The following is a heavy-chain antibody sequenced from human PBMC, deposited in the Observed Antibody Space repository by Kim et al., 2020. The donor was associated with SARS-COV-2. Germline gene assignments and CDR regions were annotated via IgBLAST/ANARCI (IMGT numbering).Heavy chain of an antibody. J-gene: IGHJ4*02. V-gene: IGHV3-66*01. D-gene: IGHD1-26*01. CDR3: ARAPSGSQHY. CDR1: GFTVSSDY. Sequence: GGSLRLSCAASGFTVSSDYMSWVRQAPGKGLEWVSVIYSSGRPYYADSVKGRFTISRDNSKNAVYLQLNSLRVEDTAVYYCARAPSGSQHYWGQGTLVTVSS. CDR2: IYSSGRP.